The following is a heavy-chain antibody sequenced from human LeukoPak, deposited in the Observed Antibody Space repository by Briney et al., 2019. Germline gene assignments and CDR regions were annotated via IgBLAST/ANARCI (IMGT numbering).Heavy chain of an antibody. J-gene: IGHJ3*02. D-gene: IGHD7-27*01. CDR1: GYTFTSYG. CDR2: INPSGGST. CDR3: ARVKAGDRGNAFDI. V-gene: IGHV1-46*01. Sequence: ASVKVSCKASGYTFTSYGISWVRQAPGQGLEWMGIINPSGGSTNYAQKFQDVATMTRDTSTSTVYMEVSSLRSEDTAVYYCARVKAGDRGNAFDIWGQGTMVTVSS.